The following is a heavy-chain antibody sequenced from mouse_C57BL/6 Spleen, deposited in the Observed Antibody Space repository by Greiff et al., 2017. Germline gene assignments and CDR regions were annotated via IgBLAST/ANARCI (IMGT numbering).Heavy chain of an antibody. V-gene: IGHV1-26*01. D-gene: IGHD2-4*01. CDR1: GYTFTDYY. CDR2: INPNNGGT. Sequence: VQLQQSGPELVKPGASVKISCKASGYTFTDYYMNWVKQSHGKSLEWIGDINPNNGGTSYNQKFKGKATLTVDKSSSTAYMELRSLTSEDSAVYYCARRRGYDYDGGFDYWGQGTTLTVSS. CDR3: ARRRGYDYDGGFDY. J-gene: IGHJ2*01.